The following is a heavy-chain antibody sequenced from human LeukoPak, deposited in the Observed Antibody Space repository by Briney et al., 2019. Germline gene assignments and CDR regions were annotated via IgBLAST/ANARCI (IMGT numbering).Heavy chain of an antibody. Sequence: ASVKVSCKASDYTFTTYNFTWVRQAPGQGLEWMGRIIPIFGTANYAQKFQGRVTITTDESTSTAYMELSSLRSEDTAVYYCARGLVGATLHFDYWGQGTLVTVSS. CDR3: ARGLVGATLHFDY. D-gene: IGHD1-26*01. V-gene: IGHV1-69*05. CDR1: DYTFTTYN. J-gene: IGHJ4*02. CDR2: IIPIFGTA.